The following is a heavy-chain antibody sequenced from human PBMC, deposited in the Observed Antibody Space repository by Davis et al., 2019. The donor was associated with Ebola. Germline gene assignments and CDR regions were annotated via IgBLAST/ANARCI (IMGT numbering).Heavy chain of an antibody. V-gene: IGHV4-39*07. CDR1: GGSISSSNYY. D-gene: IGHD1-26*01. Sequence: MPSETLSLTCTVSGGSISSSNYYWGWIRQPPGKGLEWIGSIYYSGSTNYNPSLKSRVTISIDTSKNQFSLKLSSVTAADTAVYYCAREWELLGWFDPWGQGTLVTVSS. CDR2: IYYSGST. CDR3: AREWELLGWFDP. J-gene: IGHJ5*02.